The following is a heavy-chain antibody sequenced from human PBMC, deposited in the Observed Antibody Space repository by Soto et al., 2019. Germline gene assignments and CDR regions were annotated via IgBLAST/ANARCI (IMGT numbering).Heavy chain of an antibody. CDR2: ISSTTNYI. Sequence: EVQLVESGGGLAKPGGSLRLSCAASGFTFTRYSMNCVRQAPGKGLEWVSSISSTTNYIYYVDSMKGRFTISRDNAKNSLYLEMNSLRAEDTAVYYCARESEDLTSNFDYWGQGTLVTVSS. V-gene: IGHV3-21*06. J-gene: IGHJ4*02. CDR1: GFTFTRYS. CDR3: ARESEDLTSNFDY.